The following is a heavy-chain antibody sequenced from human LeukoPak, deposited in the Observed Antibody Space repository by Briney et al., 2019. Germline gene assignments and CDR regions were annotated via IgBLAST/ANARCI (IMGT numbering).Heavy chain of an antibody. CDR2: ISSSSTI. D-gene: IGHD4-17*01. CDR3: ARDRHGDYVSDY. J-gene: IGHJ4*02. V-gene: IGHV3-48*02. Sequence: GGSLRLSCAASGFTFSSYSMNWVRQAPGKGLEWVSYISSSSTIYYADSVKGRFTISRDNAKNSLYLQMSGLTDDDTAVYYCARDRHGDYVSDYWGQGTLVTVSA. CDR1: GFTFSSYS.